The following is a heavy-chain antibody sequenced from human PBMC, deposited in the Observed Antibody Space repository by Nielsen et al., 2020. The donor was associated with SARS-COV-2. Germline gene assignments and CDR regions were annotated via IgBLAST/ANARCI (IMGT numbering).Heavy chain of an antibody. V-gene: IGHV3-30-3*01. Sequence: GESLKISCAASGFTFSSYAMHWVRQAPGKGLEWVAVISYDGSNKYYADSVKGRFTISRDNSKNTLYLQMNSLRAEDTAVYYCARVVGGSYYGYFDYWGQGTLVTVSS. J-gene: IGHJ4*02. CDR1: GFTFSSYA. CDR3: ARVVGGSYYGYFDY. D-gene: IGHD1-26*01. CDR2: ISYDGSNK.